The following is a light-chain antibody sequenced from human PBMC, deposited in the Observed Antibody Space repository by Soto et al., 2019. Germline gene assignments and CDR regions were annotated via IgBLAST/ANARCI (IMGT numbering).Light chain of an antibody. J-gene: IGKJ2*01. CDR1: QSISYNS. CDR2: ETS. V-gene: IGKV3-20*01. Sequence: IVLTQSPGTLSLSPGERVTLSCRASQSISYNSLAWFQQKPGQAPRLLIYETSKRAAGIPDRFSGSGSGTDFTLAIRRLEPGDFAVYYCHHYGGTPYIFGQGTKLEIK. CDR3: HHYGGTPYI.